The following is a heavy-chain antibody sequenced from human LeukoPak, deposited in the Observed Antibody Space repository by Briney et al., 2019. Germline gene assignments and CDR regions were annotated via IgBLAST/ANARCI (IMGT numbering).Heavy chain of an antibody. V-gene: IGHV4-59*01. J-gene: IGHJ4*02. Sequence: SETLSLTCTVSGGSISSYYWSWIRQPPGKGLEWIGYIYYSGSTNYNPSLKSRVTTSVDTSKNQFSLKLSSVTAADTAVYYCARGGYYDILTGYYWVIDYWGQGTLVTVSS. CDR2: IYYSGST. D-gene: IGHD3-9*01. CDR3: ARGGYYDILTGYYWVIDY. CDR1: GGSISSYY.